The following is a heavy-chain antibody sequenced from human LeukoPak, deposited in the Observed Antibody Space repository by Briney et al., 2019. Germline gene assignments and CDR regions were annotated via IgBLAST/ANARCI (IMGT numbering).Heavy chain of an antibody. Sequence: PSETLSLTCTVSGGSISSSSYYWGWIRQPPGKGLEWIGSIYYSGSTYYNPSLKSRITISVDTSKNQFSLKLSSVTAADTAVYYCASLRERSYYARGFDYWGQGTLVTVSS. CDR2: IYYSGST. CDR1: GGSISSSSYY. D-gene: IGHD1-26*01. J-gene: IGHJ4*02. V-gene: IGHV4-39*01. CDR3: ASLRERSYYARGFDY.